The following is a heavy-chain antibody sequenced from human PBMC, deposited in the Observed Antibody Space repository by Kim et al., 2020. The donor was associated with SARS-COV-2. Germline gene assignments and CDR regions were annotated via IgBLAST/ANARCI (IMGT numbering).Heavy chain of an antibody. CDR3: ARDRFKTVPSITIFGVVKYYYYGMDV. J-gene: IGHJ6*02. CDR2: IIPIFGTA. CDR1: GGTFSSYA. D-gene: IGHD3-3*01. V-gene: IGHV1-69*13. Sequence: SVKVSCKASGGTFSSYAISWVRQAPGQGLEWMGGIIPIFGTANYAQKFQGRVTITADESTSTAYMELSSLRSEDTAVYYCARDRFKTVPSITIFGVVKYYYYGMDVWGQGTTVTVSS.